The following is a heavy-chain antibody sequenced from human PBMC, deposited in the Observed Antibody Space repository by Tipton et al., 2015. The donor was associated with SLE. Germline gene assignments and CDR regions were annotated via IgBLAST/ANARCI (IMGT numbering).Heavy chain of an antibody. CDR1: GGSISSYY. J-gene: IGHJ2*01. CDR2: IYTSGST. D-gene: IGHD6-13*01. V-gene: IGHV4-4*07. CDR3: AARGIAAAGTIWYFDL. Sequence: LRLSCTVSGGSISSYYWSWIRQPAGKGLEWIGRIYTSGSTNYNPSLKSRVTISVDTSKNQFSLKLSPVTAADTAVYYCAARGIAAAGTIWYFDLWGRGTLVTVSS.